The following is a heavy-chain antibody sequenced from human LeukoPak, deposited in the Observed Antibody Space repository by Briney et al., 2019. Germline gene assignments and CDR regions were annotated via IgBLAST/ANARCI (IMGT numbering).Heavy chain of an antibody. CDR2: INHSGST. J-gene: IGHJ6*02. D-gene: IGHD2-15*01. V-gene: IGHV4-34*01. Sequence: SETLSLTCAVYGGSFSGYYWSWLRQPPGKGLEWIGEINHSGSTNYNPSLKSRVTISVDPSKNQFSLKLSSVTAADTAVYYCARAPHIVVVVATGGGMDVWGQGTTVTLSS. CDR3: ARAPHIVVVVATGGGMDV. CDR1: GGSFSGYY.